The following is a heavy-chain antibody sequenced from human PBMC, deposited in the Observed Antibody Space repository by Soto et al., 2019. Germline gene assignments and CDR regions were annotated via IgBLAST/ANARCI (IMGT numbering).Heavy chain of an antibody. CDR3: ARETPVPATAIPGPVDY. J-gene: IGHJ4*02. Sequence: GGSLRLSCAASGFTFSSYSMNWVRQAPGKGLEWVSSISSSSSYIYYADSVKGRFTISRDNAKNSLYLQMNSLRAEDTAVYYCARETPVPATAIPGPVDYWGQGTLVTVSS. D-gene: IGHD2-2*02. CDR2: ISSSSSYI. CDR1: GFTFSSYS. V-gene: IGHV3-21*01.